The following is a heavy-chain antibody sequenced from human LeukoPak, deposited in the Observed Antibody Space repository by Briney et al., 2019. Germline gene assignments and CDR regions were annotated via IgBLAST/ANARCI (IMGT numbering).Heavy chain of an antibody. CDR2: IYYSGST. Sequence: SETLSLTCTVSSGSIGSYYWSWIRQPPGKGPEWIGYIYYSGSTNYSPSLKSRVTISVDTSKNQFSLKLSSVTASDTAMYYCARSERITMILGGAFDTWGQGTMVTVSS. D-gene: IGHD3-22*01. J-gene: IGHJ3*02. CDR1: SGSIGSYY. V-gene: IGHV4-59*08. CDR3: ARSERITMILGGAFDT.